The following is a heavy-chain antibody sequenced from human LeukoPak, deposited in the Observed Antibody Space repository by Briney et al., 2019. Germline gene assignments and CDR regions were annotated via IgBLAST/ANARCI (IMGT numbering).Heavy chain of an antibody. V-gene: IGHV4-31*03. CDR2: IYYSGST. Sequence: PSQTLSLTCTVSGGSISSGGYYWSWIRQHPGKGLEWIGYIYYSGSTYYNPSLKSRVTISVDTSKNQFSLKLSSVTAADTAVYYCARERPYYYDSSDKITNRDAFDIWGQGTMVTVSS. CDR1: GGSISSGGYY. CDR3: ARERPYYYDSSDKITNRDAFDI. D-gene: IGHD3-22*01. J-gene: IGHJ3*02.